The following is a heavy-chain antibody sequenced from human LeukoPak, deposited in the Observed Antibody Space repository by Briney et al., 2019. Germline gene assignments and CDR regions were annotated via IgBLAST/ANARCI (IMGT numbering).Heavy chain of an antibody. J-gene: IGHJ4*02. V-gene: IGHV3-7*01. CDR2: MKEFGGEA. Sequence: GGSLRLSCAASGFTFSSYAMSWVRQAPGQGLQWVANMKEFGGEAFYVNSVEGRFTFYRDTARNSLYLQMNSLKVEDTAVYYCAIFHLRFWGQGTVVTVSS. CDR3: AIFHLRF. D-gene: IGHD3-3*01. CDR1: GFTFSSYA.